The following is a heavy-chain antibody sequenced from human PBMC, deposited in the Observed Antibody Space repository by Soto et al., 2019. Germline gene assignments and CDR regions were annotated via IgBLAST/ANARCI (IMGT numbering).Heavy chain of an antibody. D-gene: IGHD3-3*01. CDR2: VNHSGST. J-gene: IGHJ5*02. V-gene: IGHV4-34*01. CDR3: ARGEPRFMEWLLLSEYFDP. CDR1: GGSFSSYY. Sequence: QVQLQQWGAGLLKPSETLSLTCSVYGGSFSSYYWSWIRQPPGKGLEWICVVNHSGSTNYDPSLKSRVTISIDPSKNQVSLTLSSVTAADTAVYYCARGEPRFMEWLLLSEYFDPWGQGTLVTVSS.